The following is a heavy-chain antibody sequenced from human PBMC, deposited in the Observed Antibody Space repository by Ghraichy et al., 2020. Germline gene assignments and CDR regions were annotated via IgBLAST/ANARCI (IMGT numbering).Heavy chain of an antibody. D-gene: IGHD5/OR15-5a*01. V-gene: IGHV3-23*01. CDR2: INGGGTKT. Sequence: GGSLRLSCAASGFSFNNNAMTWVRQAPGKGLEWVSTINGGGTKTFYADSVKGRFTISRDTSKNTLYLQMISLRAEDTALYYCAKGPIYESRSKDYFAPWGRGTLVTVSS. J-gene: IGHJ5*02. CDR1: GFSFNNNA. CDR3: AKGPIYESRSKDYFAP.